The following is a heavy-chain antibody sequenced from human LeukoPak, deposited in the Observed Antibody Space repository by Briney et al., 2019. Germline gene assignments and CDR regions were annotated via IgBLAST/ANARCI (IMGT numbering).Heavy chain of an antibody. CDR1: GGTFSSYA. Sequence: GASVKASCKASGGTFSSYAISWVRQAPGQGLEWMGGIIPIFGTANYAQKFQGRVTITADESTSTAYMELSSLRSEDTAVYYCARVERWSGYLDYWGQGTLVTVSS. CDR2: IIPIFGTA. J-gene: IGHJ4*02. D-gene: IGHD3-3*01. CDR3: ARVERWSGYLDY. V-gene: IGHV1-69*13.